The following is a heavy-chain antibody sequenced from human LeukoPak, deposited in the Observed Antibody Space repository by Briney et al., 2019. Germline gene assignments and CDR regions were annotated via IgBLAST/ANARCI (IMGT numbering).Heavy chain of an antibody. CDR2: MNPHNGDT. Sequence: ASVKVSCKASGYTFTSYDINWVRQATGQGLEWMGWMNPHNGDTGYAQKFQGRVTITRDTSISTAYMELSSLRSEDTAVYYCARVSITVAGIDYWGQGTLVTVSS. V-gene: IGHV1-8*03. D-gene: IGHD6-19*01. CDR1: GYTFTSYD. J-gene: IGHJ4*02. CDR3: ARVSITVAGIDY.